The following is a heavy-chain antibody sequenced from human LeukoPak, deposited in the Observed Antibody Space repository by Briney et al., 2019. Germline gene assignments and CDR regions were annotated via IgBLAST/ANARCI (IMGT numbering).Heavy chain of an antibody. D-gene: IGHD3-10*01. CDR1: GFTFSSYS. CDR3: ARDSGSPAFDY. J-gene: IGHJ4*02. CDR2: ISSSSSYI. V-gene: IGHV3-21*01. Sequence: GGALRLSCAASGFTFSSYSMNWVRQAPGKGLEWVSSISSSSSYIYYADSVKGRFTISRDNAKNSLYLQMNSLRAEDTAVYYCARDSGSPAFDYWGQGTLVTVSS.